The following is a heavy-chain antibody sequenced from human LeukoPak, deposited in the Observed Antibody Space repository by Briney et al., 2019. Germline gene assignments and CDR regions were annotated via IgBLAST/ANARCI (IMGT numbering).Heavy chain of an antibody. D-gene: IGHD4-23*01. CDR1: GFTFSSSN. J-gene: IGHJ4*02. CDR2: IWHDGVKK. V-gene: IGHV3-33*08. Sequence: GGSLRLSCAASGFTFSSSNMHWVRQAPGKGLEWVADIWHDGVKKYYADSVKGRVTVSRDTSKNTLYLQMNSLRAEDTAIYYCARDGGFGLFDSWGQGTRVTVSS. CDR3: ARDGGFGLFDS.